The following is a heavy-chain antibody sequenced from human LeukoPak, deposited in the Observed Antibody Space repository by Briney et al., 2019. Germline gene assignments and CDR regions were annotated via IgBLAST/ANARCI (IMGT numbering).Heavy chain of an antibody. CDR2: INTNTGNP. V-gene: IGHV7-4-1*02. D-gene: IGHD4-17*01. J-gene: IGHJ4*02. CDR1: GYTFTSYA. Sequence: GASVKVSCKASGYTFTSYAMNWVRQAPGQGLEWMGWINTNTGNPTYAQGFTGRFVFSLDTSVSTAYLQISSLKAEDTAVYYCARRSSTVTRTSSFDYWGQGTLVTVSS. CDR3: ARRSSTVTRTSSFDY.